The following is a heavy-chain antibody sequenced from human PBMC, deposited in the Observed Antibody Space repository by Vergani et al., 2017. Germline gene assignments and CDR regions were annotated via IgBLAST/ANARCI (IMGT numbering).Heavy chain of an antibody. D-gene: IGHD4-17*01. CDR2: IIPILGIA. V-gene: IGHV1-69*02. J-gene: IGHJ3*02. CDR3: ARGTSMTTVTNDAFDI. Sequence: QVQLVQSGAEVKKPGSSVKVSCKASGGTFSSYTISWVRQAPGQGLEWMGRIIPILGIANYAQKFQGRVTITADKSTSTAYMELSSLRSDDTAVYYCARGTSMTTVTNDAFDIWGQGTMVTVSS. CDR1: GGTFSSYT.